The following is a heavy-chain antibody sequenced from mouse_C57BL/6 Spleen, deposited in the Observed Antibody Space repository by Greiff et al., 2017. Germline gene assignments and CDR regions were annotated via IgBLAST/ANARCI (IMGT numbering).Heavy chain of an antibody. J-gene: IGHJ4*01. CDR2: ISYDGSN. CDR3: ARGYDGNYYAMDY. CDR1: GYSITSGYY. V-gene: IGHV3-6*01. Sequence: VQLQQSGPGLVKPSQSLSLTCSVTGYSITSGYYWNWIRQFPGNKLEWMGYISYDGSNNYNPSLKNRISITRDTSKNQFFLKLNSVTTEDTATYYCARGYDGNYYAMDYWGQGTSVTVSS. D-gene: IGHD2-14*01.